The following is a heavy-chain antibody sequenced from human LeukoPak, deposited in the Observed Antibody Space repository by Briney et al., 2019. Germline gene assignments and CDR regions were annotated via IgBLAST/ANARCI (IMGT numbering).Heavy chain of an antibody. V-gene: IGHV4-59*08. Sequence: SETLSLTCTVSGGSISSYYWSWIRQPPGKGLEWIRYIYYSGSTNYNPSLKSRVTISVDTSKNQFSLKLSSVTAADTAVYYCATLPVAGFGGCTADYWGQGTLVTVSS. CDR1: GGSISSYY. J-gene: IGHJ4*02. D-gene: IGHD6-19*01. CDR2: IYYSGST. CDR3: ATLPVAGFGGCTADY.